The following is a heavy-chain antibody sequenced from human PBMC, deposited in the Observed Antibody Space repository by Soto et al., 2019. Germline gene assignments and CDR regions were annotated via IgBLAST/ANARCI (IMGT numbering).Heavy chain of an antibody. CDR2: INPANGNT. CDR3: ARDIVSVGPRANEAFDV. D-gene: IGHD1-1*01. J-gene: IGHJ3*01. CDR1: GFTFSDTL. V-gene: IGHV1-3*01. Sequence: QVQLVQSGAELKKPGASVNISCQASGFTFSDTLINWVRQGPGQSLEWMGWINPANGNTRYSESFQGRVTISSLSSASTAYVALSDLTAEDTAVYYCARDIVSVGPRANEAFDVWGQGTMITVSP.